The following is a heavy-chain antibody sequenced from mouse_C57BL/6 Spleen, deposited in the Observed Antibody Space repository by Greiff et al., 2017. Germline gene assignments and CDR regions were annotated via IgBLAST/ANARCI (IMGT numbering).Heavy chain of an antibody. CDR3: AREGIYDYDVYFDD. J-gene: IGHJ2*01. CDR2: IYPGSGST. V-gene: IGHV1-55*01. D-gene: IGHD2-4*01. Sequence: QVQLKQPGAELVKPGASVKMSCKASGYTFTSYWITWVKQRPGQGLEWIGDIYPGSGSTNYNEKFKSKATLTVDTSSSTAYMQLSSLTSEDSAVYYCAREGIYDYDVYFDDWGQGTTLTVSS. CDR1: GYTFTSYW.